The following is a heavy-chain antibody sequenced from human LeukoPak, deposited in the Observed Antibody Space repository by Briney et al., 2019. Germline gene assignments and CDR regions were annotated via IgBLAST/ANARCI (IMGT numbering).Heavy chain of an antibody. CDR2: IKQDGSEK. Sequence: GGSLRLSCAASGFTFSSYWMSWVRQAPGKGLEWVANIKQDGSEKYYVDSAKGRFTISRDNAKNSLYLQMNSLRAEDTAVYYCARDHRKVRGVTDYWGQGTLVTVSS. J-gene: IGHJ4*02. V-gene: IGHV3-7*03. D-gene: IGHD3-10*01. CDR1: GFTFSSYW. CDR3: ARDHRKVRGVTDY.